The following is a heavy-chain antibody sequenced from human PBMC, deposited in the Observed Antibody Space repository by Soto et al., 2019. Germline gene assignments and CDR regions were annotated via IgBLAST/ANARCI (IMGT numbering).Heavy chain of an antibody. CDR3: AREGHTMITTYYYGLGV. D-gene: IGHD3-22*01. Sequence: QVQLVESGGGLVKPGGSLRLSCKASGFTFSDYFMSWIRQAPGKGLEWVSYINSVSSFTSYADSVQGRFTISRDNARNSLFLQMDGLRAEDTAVYYCAREGHTMITTYYYGLGVWGQGTTVTVSS. J-gene: IGHJ6*02. CDR1: GFTFSDYF. CDR2: INSVSSFT. V-gene: IGHV3-11*06.